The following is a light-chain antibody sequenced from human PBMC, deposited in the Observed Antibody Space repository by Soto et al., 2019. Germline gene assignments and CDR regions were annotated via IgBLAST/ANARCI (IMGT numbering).Light chain of an antibody. CDR1: QSLVYSDVNTY. Sequence: DVVMTQSPISLPVTLGQPASISCRSSQSLVYSDVNTYLNWFQQRPGQSPRRLIYKVSNWDSGVPNRFSCSGSGADFTLKISRVEAEDVGVYYCMQGTHWPYTFGQGTKLEIK. CDR3: MQGTHWPYT. CDR2: KVS. V-gene: IGKV2D-30*01. J-gene: IGKJ2*01.